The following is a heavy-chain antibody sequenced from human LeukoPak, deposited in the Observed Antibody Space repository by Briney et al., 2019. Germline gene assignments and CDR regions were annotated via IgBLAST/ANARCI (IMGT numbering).Heavy chain of an antibody. CDR3: ARASYDSSGRSDGAFDI. CDR1: GGTFSSYA. D-gene: IGHD3-22*01. Sequence: SVKVSCKASGGTFSSYAISWLRQAPGQGLEWMERIIPIFGTANYAQKFQGRVTITTDESTSTAYMELSSLRSEDTAVYYCARASYDSSGRSDGAFDIWGQGTMVTVSS. CDR2: IIPIFGTA. V-gene: IGHV1-69*05. J-gene: IGHJ3*02.